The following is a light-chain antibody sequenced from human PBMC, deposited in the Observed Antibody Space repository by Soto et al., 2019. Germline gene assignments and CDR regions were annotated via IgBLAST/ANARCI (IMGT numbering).Light chain of an antibody. Sequence: EIVMTQSPATLTVSPGERATLSCRASQSAGTNLAWYQQKPGQAPRLLIHGAFTRATGIPARFSGSGSGTEFTLTISSLQSEDFAVYFCQQYGSPPLTFGGGTKVDIK. J-gene: IGKJ4*01. V-gene: IGKV3-15*01. CDR3: QQYGSPPLT. CDR2: GAF. CDR1: QSAGTN.